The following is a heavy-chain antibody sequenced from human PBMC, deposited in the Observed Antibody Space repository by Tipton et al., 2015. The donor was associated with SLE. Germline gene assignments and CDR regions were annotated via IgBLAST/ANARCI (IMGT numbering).Heavy chain of an antibody. CDR1: GYTFTGYY. D-gene: IGHD3-10*01. Sequence: QSEAEVKKPGASVKVSCKASGYTFTGYYMHWVRQAPGQGLEWMGWINPNSGGTNYAQKFQGRVTMTRDTSISTAYMELSRLRSDDTAVYYCARTNYYGSGSYPNHAFDIWGQGTMVTVSS. J-gene: IGHJ3*02. CDR3: ARTNYYGSGSYPNHAFDI. CDR2: INPNSGGT. V-gene: IGHV1-2*02.